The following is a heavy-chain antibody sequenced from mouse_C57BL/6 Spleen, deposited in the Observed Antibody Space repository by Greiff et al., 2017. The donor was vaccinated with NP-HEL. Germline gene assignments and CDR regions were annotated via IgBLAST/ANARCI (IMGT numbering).Heavy chain of an antibody. V-gene: IGHV5-17*01. J-gene: IGHJ4*01. CDR1: GFTFSDYG. Sequence: EVMLVESGGGLVKPGGSLKLSCAASGFTFSDYGMHWVRQAPEKGLEWVAYISSGSSTIYYADTVKGRFTISTDNAKNTLFLQMTSLRSEDTAMYYCARASYYAMDYWGQGTSVTVSS. CDR3: ARASYYAMDY. D-gene: IGHD6-1*01. CDR2: ISSGSSTI.